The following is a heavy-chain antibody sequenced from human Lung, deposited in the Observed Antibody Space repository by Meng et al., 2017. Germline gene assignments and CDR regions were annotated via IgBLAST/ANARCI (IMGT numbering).Heavy chain of an antibody. Sequence: GQLVESGGGLVKPGGSLRLSCEGSGFTFSNAYMTWVRQVPGKRLEWVGRIKSKPDDETIDYAAPVKGRFTISRDDSKNTVYLQMNSLKTEDTAVYYCSGHIDYWGQGTLVTVFS. J-gene: IGHJ4*02. CDR1: GFTFSNAY. CDR2: IKSKPDDETI. V-gene: IGHV3-15*01. CDR3: SGHIDY. D-gene: IGHD5-12*01.